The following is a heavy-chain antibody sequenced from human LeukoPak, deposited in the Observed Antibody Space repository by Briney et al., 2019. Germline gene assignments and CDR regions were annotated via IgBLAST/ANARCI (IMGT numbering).Heavy chain of an antibody. CDR2: IYFSGST. D-gene: IGHD2-21*02. Sequence: RSSETLSLTCTVSGGSISSYYWSWIRQPPGKGLEWIGYIYFSGSTDYNPSLKSRVTISVDTSKNQFSLKVSSVTAADTAVYYCARANVVTAIDYWGQGTLVTVSS. V-gene: IGHV4-59*01. CDR1: GGSISSYY. CDR3: ARANVVTAIDY. J-gene: IGHJ4*02.